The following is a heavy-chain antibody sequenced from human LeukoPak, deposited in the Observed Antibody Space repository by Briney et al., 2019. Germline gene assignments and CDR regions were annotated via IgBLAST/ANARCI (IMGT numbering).Heavy chain of an antibody. CDR1: GGSISSGSYY. D-gene: IGHD1-26*01. Sequence: SSQTLSLTCTVSGGSISSGSYYWSWIRQPAGKGLEWIGRIYTSGSTNYNPSLKSRVTMSVDTSKKQFSLKLSSVTAADTAVYYCARVRGSSGSYEYYHYMDVWGKGTTVTISS. CDR2: IYTSGST. J-gene: IGHJ6*03. V-gene: IGHV4-61*02. CDR3: ARVRGSSGSYEYYHYMDV.